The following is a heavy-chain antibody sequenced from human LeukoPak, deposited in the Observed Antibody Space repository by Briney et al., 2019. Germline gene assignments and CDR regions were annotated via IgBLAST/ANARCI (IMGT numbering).Heavy chain of an antibody. J-gene: IGHJ5*02. Sequence: GGSLRLSCAASGFTFSSDAMSWVRQAPGKGLEWVSAISGSGGSTYYADSVKGRFTISRDNSKNTLYLQMNSLRAEDTAVYYCEKDQVWDSSGYCTFDPWGQGTLVTVSS. V-gene: IGHV3-23*01. CDR2: ISGSGGST. D-gene: IGHD3-22*01. CDR1: GFTFSSDA. CDR3: EKDQVWDSSGYCTFDP.